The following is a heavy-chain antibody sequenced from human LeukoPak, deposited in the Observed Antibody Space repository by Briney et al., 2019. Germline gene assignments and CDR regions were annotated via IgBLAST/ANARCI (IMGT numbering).Heavy chain of an antibody. J-gene: IGHJ4*02. CDR3: ATGLLWFWDLSIPD. D-gene: IGHD3-10*01. CDR1: GFTVSTNY. CDR2: IYSGGST. V-gene: IGHV3-66*01. Sequence: PGGSLRLSCAASGFTVSTNYMSWVRQAPGEGLEWVSVIYSGGSTYYADSVKGRFTISRDISKKTLYPQMHSLRAEDTAVYYCATGLLWFWDLSIPDWGQGTLVTVSS.